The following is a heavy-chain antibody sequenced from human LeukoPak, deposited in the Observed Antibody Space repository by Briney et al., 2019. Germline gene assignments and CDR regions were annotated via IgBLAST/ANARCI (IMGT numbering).Heavy chain of an antibody. Sequence: SVTLSLTCTLSGGSISSSSAYWGSIRQPPAKGVEWNGRIYYGKNTYYNPSLKSRVTISADTSKNQCSLTLGSVSATDTAVYYCVSPRGFSYGYFDYWGQGTLVTVSS. CDR1: GGSISSSSAY. V-gene: IGHV4-39*01. CDR3: VSPRGFSYGYFDY. J-gene: IGHJ4*02. D-gene: IGHD5-18*01. CDR2: IYYGKNT.